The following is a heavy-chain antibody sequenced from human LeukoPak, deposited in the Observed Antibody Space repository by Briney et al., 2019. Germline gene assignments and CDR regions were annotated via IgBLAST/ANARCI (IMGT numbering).Heavy chain of an antibody. J-gene: IGHJ4*02. CDR3: ASGDFPDY. CDR2: IKQDGSEK. CDR1: GFTFSSYW. V-gene: IGHV3-7*01. D-gene: IGHD3-3*01. Sequence: GGSLRLSCAASGFTFSSYWMTWVRQAPGRGLEWVANIKQDGSEKYYVDSVKGRFTISRDNAKNSLFLQMNSLRAEDTAVYYCASGDFPDYWGQGTLVTVSS.